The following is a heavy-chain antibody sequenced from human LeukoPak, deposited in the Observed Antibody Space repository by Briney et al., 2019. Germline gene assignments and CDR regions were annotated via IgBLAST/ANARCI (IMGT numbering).Heavy chain of an antibody. CDR3: ARGGFCSGGSCFDAFDI. V-gene: IGHV4-4*07. J-gene: IGHJ3*02. Sequence: PSETLSLTCTVSGGSISSYYWSWIRQPPGKGLEWIGRIHTSGSTNYNPSLKSRVTMSVDTSKNQFSLKLSSVTAADTAVYYCARGGFCSGGSCFDAFDIWGQGTMVTVSS. D-gene: IGHD2-15*01. CDR1: GGSISSYY. CDR2: IHTSGST.